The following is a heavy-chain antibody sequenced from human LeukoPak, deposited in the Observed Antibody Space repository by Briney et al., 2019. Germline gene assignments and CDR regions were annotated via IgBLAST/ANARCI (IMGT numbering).Heavy chain of an antibody. CDR3: VRRGARRSIDH. Sequence: GGSLRLSCAASGFTFSSYAMSWVRQAPGKGLEWVSAISGSGGSTYYADSVKGRFTISRDNSKNTLYLQMNSLRAEDTAVYYCVRRGARRSIDHWGQGTLVTVSS. V-gene: IGHV3-23*01. CDR1: GFTFSSYA. CDR2: ISGSGGST. D-gene: IGHD3-10*01. J-gene: IGHJ4*02.